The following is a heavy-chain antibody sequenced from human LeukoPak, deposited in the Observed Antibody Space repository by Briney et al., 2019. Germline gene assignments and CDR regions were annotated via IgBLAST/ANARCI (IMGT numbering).Heavy chain of an antibody. CDR1: SGSMNSGLYY. CDR3: ARETKDIYSPSWGLYDTYYYIDA. CDR2: ISNSGST. D-gene: IGHD5/OR15-5a*01. V-gene: IGHV4-61*02. J-gene: IGHJ6*03. Sequence: SQTLSLTCTASSGSMNSGLYYWTWIRQPAGKGLEWIGRISNSGSTTYNPSLMSRGTITLDTSKNSFSLKVTSVTAADTAVYYCARETKDIYSPSWGLYDTYYYIDAWGSGTTVTVSS.